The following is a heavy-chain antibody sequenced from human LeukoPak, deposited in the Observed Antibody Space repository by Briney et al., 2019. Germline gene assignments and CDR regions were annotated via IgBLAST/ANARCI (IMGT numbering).Heavy chain of an antibody. CDR2: ISWNSGSI. CDR3: AKANYYDSSGYYQH. Sequence: GGSLGLSCAASGFTFDDYAMHWVRQAPGKGLEWVSGISWNSGSIGYADSVKGRFTISRDNAKNSLYLQMNSLRAEDTALYYCAKANYYDSSGYYQHWGQGTLVTVSS. CDR1: GFTFDDYA. V-gene: IGHV3-9*01. D-gene: IGHD3-22*01. J-gene: IGHJ1*01.